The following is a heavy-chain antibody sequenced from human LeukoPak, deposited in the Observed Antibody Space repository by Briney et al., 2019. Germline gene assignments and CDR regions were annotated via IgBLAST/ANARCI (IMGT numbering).Heavy chain of an antibody. CDR2: ISSNGGTT. V-gene: IGHV3-64D*06. J-gene: IGHJ4*02. CDR1: GFTFSSYA. D-gene: IGHD3-22*01. CDR3: VKDDSSGYSDY. Sequence: GGSLRLSCSASGFTFSSYAMHWVRQAPGKGLEYVSAISSNGGTTYYADSVKGRFTISRDNSKNTLYLQMTSLRAEDTAMYYCVKDDSSGYSDYWGLGTLVTVSS.